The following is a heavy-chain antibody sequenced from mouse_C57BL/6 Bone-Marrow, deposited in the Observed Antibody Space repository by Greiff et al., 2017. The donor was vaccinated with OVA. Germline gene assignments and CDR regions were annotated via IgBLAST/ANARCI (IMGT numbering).Heavy chain of an antibody. D-gene: IGHD1-1*02. V-gene: IGHV5-4*03. Sequence: EVKLQESGGGLVKPGGSLKLSCAASGFTFSSYAMSWVRQTPEKRLEWVATISDGGSYTYYPDNVKGRFTISRDNAKNNLYLQMSHLKSEDTAMYYCARGGLWPSMDYWGQGTSVTVSS. CDR3: ARGGLWPSMDY. CDR1: GFTFSSYA. J-gene: IGHJ4*01. CDR2: ISDGGSYT.